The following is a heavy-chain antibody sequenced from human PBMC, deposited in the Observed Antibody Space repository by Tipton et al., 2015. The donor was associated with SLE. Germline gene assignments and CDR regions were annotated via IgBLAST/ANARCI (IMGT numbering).Heavy chain of an antibody. CDR3: ARELGSYGHDY. Sequence: TLSLTCTVSGGSISSYYWSWIRQPPGKGLEWIGYFYYSGSTNYNPSLKSRVTISVDTSKNQFSLKLRSVTAADTAVYYCARELGSYGHDYWGQGTLVTVSS. D-gene: IGHD5-18*01. CDR1: GGSISSYY. J-gene: IGHJ4*02. CDR2: FYYSGST. V-gene: IGHV4-59*01.